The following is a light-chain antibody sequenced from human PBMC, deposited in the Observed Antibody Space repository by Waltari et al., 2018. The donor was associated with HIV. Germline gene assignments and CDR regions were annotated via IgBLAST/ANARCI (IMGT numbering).Light chain of an antibody. Sequence: QSALTQPRSVSGSPGQSVTISCPGTSSDVGGYNYVSWYQQHPGKAPKLMLFDVSTRPSGVPDRFSGSRSGNTASLTISGLQAEDEADYYCCSYAGSYTGVFGGGTKLTVL. CDR1: SSDVGGYNY. CDR2: DVS. CDR3: CSYAGSYTGV. J-gene: IGLJ2*01. V-gene: IGLV2-11*01.